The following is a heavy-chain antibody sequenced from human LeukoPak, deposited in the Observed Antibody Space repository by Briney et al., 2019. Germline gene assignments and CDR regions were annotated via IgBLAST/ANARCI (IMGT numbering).Heavy chain of an antibody. J-gene: IGHJ3*01. CDR3: TREGEVYGPGDVFGV. Sequence: GGSLRLSCTASGFSFGDYAMSWVRQAPGKGLEWVGFIRSKPYNETREYAVSVKGRFTISRDDSRSIGYLQMNSLKTEDTGLYFCTREGEVYGPGDVFGVWGRGTMVTVSA. V-gene: IGHV3-49*04. CDR2: IRSKPYNETR. CDR1: GFSFGDYA. D-gene: IGHD3-16*01.